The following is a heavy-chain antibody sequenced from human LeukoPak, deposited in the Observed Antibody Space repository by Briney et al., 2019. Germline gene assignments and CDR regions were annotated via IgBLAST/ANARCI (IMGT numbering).Heavy chain of an antibody. CDR3: ARHSGCSSTSCEVTWFDP. V-gene: IGHV4-38-2*01. Sequence: ASETLSLTCAVSGYSISSGYHWGWIRQPPGKGLEWIGSIYHSGSTYYNPSLKSRVTISVDTSKNQFSLKLSSVTAADTAVYYCARHSGCSSTSCEVTWFDPWGQGTLVTVSS. CDR2: IYHSGST. D-gene: IGHD2-2*01. CDR1: GYSISSGYH. J-gene: IGHJ5*02.